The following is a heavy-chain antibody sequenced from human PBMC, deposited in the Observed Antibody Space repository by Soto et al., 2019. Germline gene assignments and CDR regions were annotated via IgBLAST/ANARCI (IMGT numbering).Heavy chain of an antibody. Sequence: PGGSLRLSCAASGFTFSSYAMSWVRQAPGKVLEWVSAISGSGGSTYYADSVKGRFTISRDNSKNTLYLQMNSLRAEDTAVYYCAKEGELPDYYYYGMDVWGQGXTVTVYS. CDR1: GFTFSSYA. CDR2: ISGSGGST. J-gene: IGHJ6*02. V-gene: IGHV3-23*01. CDR3: AKEGELPDYYYYGMDV. D-gene: IGHD1-26*01.